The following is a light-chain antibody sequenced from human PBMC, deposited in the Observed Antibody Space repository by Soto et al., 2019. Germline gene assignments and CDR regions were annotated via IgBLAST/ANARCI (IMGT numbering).Light chain of an antibody. Sequence: EVVMNQSPAPLAVSRGERATLFXRASHSVSTNLTWYQQRTGKATRXXIYXASTRAACIPARFSGSGYGKDFTITITILPYEYGGVYYCHQHNHRWTFGQGTKVDIK. V-gene: IGKV3-15*01. J-gene: IGKJ1*01. CDR3: HQHNHRWT. CDR1: HSVSTN. CDR2: XAS.